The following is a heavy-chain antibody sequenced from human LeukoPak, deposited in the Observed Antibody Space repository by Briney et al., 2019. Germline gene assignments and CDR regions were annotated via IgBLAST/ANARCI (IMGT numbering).Heavy chain of an antibody. CDR3: ARHFSGRDGYNIGYYYYMDV. Sequence: KTSETLSLTCIVSGGSISSSNYYWGWIRQPPGKGLEWIGTIYYTGSTYYNPSLKSRVTISVDTSKNQFSLKLSSVTAADTAVYYCARHFSGRDGYNIGYYYYMDVWGKGTTVTISS. CDR1: GGSISSSNYY. J-gene: IGHJ6*03. D-gene: IGHD5-24*01. CDR2: IYYTGST. V-gene: IGHV4-39*01.